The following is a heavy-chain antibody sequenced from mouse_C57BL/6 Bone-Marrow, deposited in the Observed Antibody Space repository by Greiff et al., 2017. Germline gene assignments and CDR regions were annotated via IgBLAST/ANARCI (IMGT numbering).Heavy chain of an antibody. CDR2: ISSGGSYT. J-gene: IGHJ3*01. Sequence: EVQLVESGGDLVKPGGSLKLSCAASGFTFSSYGMSWVRQTPDKRLEWVATISSGGSYTYYPASVKGRFTISRDNGKNTLYLQISSLKSEDTAMYYCARNDGGWFAYGGQGTLVTVSA. D-gene: IGHD2-12*01. CDR1: GFTFSSYG. V-gene: IGHV5-6*01. CDR3: ARNDGGWFAY.